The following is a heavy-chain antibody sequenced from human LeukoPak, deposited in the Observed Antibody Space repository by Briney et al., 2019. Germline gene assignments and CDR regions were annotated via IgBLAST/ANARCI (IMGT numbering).Heavy chain of an antibody. CDR2: ISSSSSYI. J-gene: IGHJ4*02. Sequence: PGGSLRLSCAASGFTFSSYSMNWVRQAPGKGLAWVSSISSSSSYIYYADSVKGRSTISRDNARNSLYLQMNSLRAEDTAVYYCASKYMAPRPDNSGYEKGDVWGQGTLVTVSS. V-gene: IGHV3-21*01. CDR1: GFTFSSYS. D-gene: IGHD5-12*01. CDR3: ASKYMAPRPDNSGYEKGDV.